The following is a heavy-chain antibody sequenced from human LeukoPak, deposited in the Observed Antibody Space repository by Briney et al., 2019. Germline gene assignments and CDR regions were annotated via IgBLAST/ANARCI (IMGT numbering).Heavy chain of an antibody. CDR3: AKDRNYYDSSGYIYYFDY. D-gene: IGHD3-22*01. V-gene: IGHV3-23*01. J-gene: IGHJ4*02. CDR2: ISGSCVST. CDR1: GFTFSSYA. Sequence: PGGSLRLSCAASGFTFSSYAMSWVRQAPGEGLEWVSGISGSCVSTYYADSVKGRFTISRDNSKNTLYLQMNSLRAEDTAVYYCAKDRNYYDSSGYIYYFDYWGQGTLVTVSS.